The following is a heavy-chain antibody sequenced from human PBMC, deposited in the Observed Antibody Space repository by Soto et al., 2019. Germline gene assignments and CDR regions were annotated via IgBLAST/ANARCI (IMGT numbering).Heavy chain of an antibody. CDR1: GYTFTSFA. D-gene: IGHD3-22*01. CDR3: TREGQFYDSSGFYYSFDS. Sequence: ASVKVSCKASGYTFTSFAIFWVRQAPGQRLEWMGWINAGNGNTKYSQKFQDRVTISRDTSASTVYMELRSLRSEDTAVYYCTREGQFYDSSGFYYSFDSWGQGTRGTVSS. J-gene: IGHJ4*02. V-gene: IGHV1-3*01. CDR2: INAGNGNT.